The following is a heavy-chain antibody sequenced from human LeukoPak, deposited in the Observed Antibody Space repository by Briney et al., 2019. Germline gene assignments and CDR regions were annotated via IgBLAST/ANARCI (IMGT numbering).Heavy chain of an antibody. Sequence: PSETLSLTCTVSGGSVSSADYYWSWIRHPPGKALEWIGYIYHTGSNNYKYSLKSRVTISVDTSKNQFSLKLSSVTAADTAVYYCAREPHSGSYQSYWYFDLWGRGTLVTVSS. CDR2: IYHTGSN. CDR1: GGSVSSADYY. V-gene: IGHV4-61*08. J-gene: IGHJ2*01. D-gene: IGHD1-26*01. CDR3: AREPHSGSYQSYWYFDL.